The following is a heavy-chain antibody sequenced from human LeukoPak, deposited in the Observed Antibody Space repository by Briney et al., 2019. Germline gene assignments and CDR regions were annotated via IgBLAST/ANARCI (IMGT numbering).Heavy chain of an antibody. D-gene: IGHD6-19*01. Sequence: GGSLRLSCAASGFTFSSYAMHWVRQAPGKGLEWVAVISYDGSNKYYADSVKGRFTISRDNSKNTLYLQMNSLRAEDTAVYYCARDQEAVAVNTPGAFDIWGQGTMVTVSS. CDR3: ARDQEAVAVNTPGAFDI. J-gene: IGHJ3*02. V-gene: IGHV3-30-3*01. CDR1: GFTFSSYA. CDR2: ISYDGSNK.